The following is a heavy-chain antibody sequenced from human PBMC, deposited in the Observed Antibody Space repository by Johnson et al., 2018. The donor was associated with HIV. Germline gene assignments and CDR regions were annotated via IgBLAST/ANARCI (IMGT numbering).Heavy chain of an antibody. CDR3: AREGRGYNYLGAFDI. Sequence: QMQLVESGGGWVQPGRSLRLSCVVSGVTFSTYAMHWVRQAPGKGLEWVAVMSYDGSNKYYADSVKGRFTIYRDNSKNTLSLQMDSLRPEDTAVYYCAREGRGYNYLGAFDIWGQGTMVTVSS. D-gene: IGHD5-24*01. V-gene: IGHV3-30-3*01. CDR2: MSYDGSNK. J-gene: IGHJ3*02. CDR1: GVTFSTYA.